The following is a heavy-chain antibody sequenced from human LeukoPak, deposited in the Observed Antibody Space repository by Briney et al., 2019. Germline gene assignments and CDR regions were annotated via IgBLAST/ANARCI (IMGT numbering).Heavy chain of an antibody. CDR1: GYSISSGYY. Sequence: KASETLSLTCTVSGYSISSGYYWGWIRQPPGKGLEWIGYIYYSGSTYYNPSLKSRVTISVDTSKNQFSLKLSSVTAADTAVYYCARAPTPYCSSTSCYNEGGIFDYWGQGTLVTVSS. D-gene: IGHD2-2*02. J-gene: IGHJ4*02. V-gene: IGHV4-38-2*02. CDR2: IYYSGST. CDR3: ARAPTPYCSSTSCYNEGGIFDY.